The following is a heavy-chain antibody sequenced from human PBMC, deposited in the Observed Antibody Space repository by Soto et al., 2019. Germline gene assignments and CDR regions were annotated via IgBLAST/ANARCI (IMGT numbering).Heavy chain of an antibody. CDR1: GESISGYY. V-gene: IGHV4-34*01. Sequence: PSETLSLTCDVHGESISGYYWSWLRQTPGKGLEWIGEINHSGNTNSNPSLRSRVTMSVDPSKCQFSLKLSSVTAADTAVYYCARNPRLGCVGDCYSYFDLWGRGTLVTVSS. CDR2: INHSGNT. CDR3: ARNPRLGCVGDCYSYFDL. J-gene: IGHJ2*01. D-gene: IGHD2-21*02.